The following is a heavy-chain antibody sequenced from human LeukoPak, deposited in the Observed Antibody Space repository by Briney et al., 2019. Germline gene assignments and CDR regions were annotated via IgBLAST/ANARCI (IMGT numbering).Heavy chain of an antibody. D-gene: IGHD3-10*01. CDR3: AKSGDGSGSYENYFDY. Sequence: GGSLRLSCAASGFTFSSYGMHWVRQAPGKGLEWVAVISYDGSNKYYADSVKGRFTISRDNSKNTLYLQMNSLRAEDTAVYYCAKSGDGSGSYENYFDYWGQGTLVTASS. V-gene: IGHV3-30*18. CDR1: GFTFSSYG. J-gene: IGHJ4*02. CDR2: ISYDGSNK.